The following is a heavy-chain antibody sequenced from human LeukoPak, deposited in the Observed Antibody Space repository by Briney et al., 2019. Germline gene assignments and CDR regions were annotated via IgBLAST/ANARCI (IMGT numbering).Heavy chain of an antibody. V-gene: IGHV4-59*01. J-gene: IGHJ4*02. Sequence: SETLSPTCTVSGGSISSYYWSWVRQPPEKGLEWIGYIYYSGSTNYNPSLKSRVTISVDTSKNQFSLQLTSVTAADTAVYFCTRGGSNFDYWGQGTLVTVSS. CDR1: GGSISSYY. CDR3: TRGGSNFDY. CDR2: IYYSGST. D-gene: IGHD3-10*01.